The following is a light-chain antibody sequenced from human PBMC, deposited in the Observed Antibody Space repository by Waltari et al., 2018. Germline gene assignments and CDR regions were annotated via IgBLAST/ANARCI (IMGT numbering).Light chain of an antibody. CDR3: QACDSSPQ. Sequence: SYELIQPPSLSVSPGQTGSITCSGGKLGATFVCAYQQKPGQSPVLVIHQDSKRPSGIPDRFSGSNSGNTATLTVSGTQAMDEADYYCQACDSSPQFGGGTKLTVL. CDR2: QDS. V-gene: IGLV3-1*01. J-gene: IGLJ3*02. CDR1: KLGATF.